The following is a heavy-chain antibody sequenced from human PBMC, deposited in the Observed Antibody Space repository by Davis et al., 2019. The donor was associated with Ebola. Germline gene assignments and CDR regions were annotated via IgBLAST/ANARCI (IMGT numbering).Heavy chain of an antibody. CDR1: GDTFSSHA. Sequence: AASVKVSCKASGDTFSSHAIIWVRQAPGQGLEWMGGIIPNLRATEYAQRFQDRLTSVADIGTNTVYLDLSGLTPDDTAIYYCVRAKRAIIATLGVRRYFFHAMDVWGQGTRVSVSS. J-gene: IGHJ6*02. D-gene: IGHD2-8*01. CDR3: VRAKRAIIATLGVRRYFFHAMDV. V-gene: IGHV1-69*10. CDR2: IIPNLRAT.